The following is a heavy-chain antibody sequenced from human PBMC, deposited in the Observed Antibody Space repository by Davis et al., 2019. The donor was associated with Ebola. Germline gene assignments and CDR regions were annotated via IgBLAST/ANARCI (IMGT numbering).Heavy chain of an antibody. CDR3: AKDSSGWYVRYFDY. CDR1: GFTFSSYG. D-gene: IGHD6-19*01. CDR2: ISYDGSNK. Sequence: PGGSLRLSCAASGFTFSSYGMHRVRQAPGKGLEWVAVISYDGSNKYYADSVKGRFTISRDNSKNTLYLQMNSLRAEDTAVYYCAKDSSGWYVRYFDYWGQGTLVTVSS. J-gene: IGHJ4*02. V-gene: IGHV3-30*18.